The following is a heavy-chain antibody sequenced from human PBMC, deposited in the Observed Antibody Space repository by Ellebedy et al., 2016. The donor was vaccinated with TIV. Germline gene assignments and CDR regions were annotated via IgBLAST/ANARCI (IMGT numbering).Heavy chain of an antibody. CDR3: AKELGRVGRSWFDP. D-gene: IGHD3-16*02. V-gene: IGHV3-23*01. CDR2: TSDSGGST. J-gene: IGHJ5*02. CDR1: GFTFSDFA. Sequence: GESLKISCAASGFTFSDFAMTWVRQAPGKGLEWVSTTSDSGGSTYYADSVKGRFTISRDNSERTLYLQMNSLRAEDTAVYYCAKELGRVGRSWFDPWGQGTLVTVSS.